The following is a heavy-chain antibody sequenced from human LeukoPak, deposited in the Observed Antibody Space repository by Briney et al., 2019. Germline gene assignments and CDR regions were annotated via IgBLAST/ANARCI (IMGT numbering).Heavy chain of an antibody. CDR3: ARGRMSGTRDLGRNRFYDYYMDV. CDR1: GGSFSGYY. J-gene: IGHJ6*03. D-gene: IGHD3/OR15-3a*01. V-gene: IGHV4-34*01. Sequence: SETLSLTCDVYGGSFSGYYWTWIRQPPGKGLEWMGEINHRGSTNYNPPLKSRLTMSGDTSKNQFSLKLSSVTAADTAVYYCARGRMSGTRDLGRNRFYDYYMDVWGKGTTVTVSS. CDR2: INHRGST.